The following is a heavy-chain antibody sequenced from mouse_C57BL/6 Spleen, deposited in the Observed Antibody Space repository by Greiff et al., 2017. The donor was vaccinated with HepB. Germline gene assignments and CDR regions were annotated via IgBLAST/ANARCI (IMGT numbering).Heavy chain of an antibody. Sequence: ESGAELVRPGASVTLSCKASGYTFTDYEMHWVKQTPVHGLEWIGAIDPETGGTAYNQKFKGKAILTADKSSSTAYMELRSLTSEDSAVYYCTRTIYYSTPYYFDYWGQGTTLTVSS. D-gene: IGHD1-1*01. CDR1: GYTFTDYE. CDR2: IDPETGGT. J-gene: IGHJ2*01. CDR3: TRTIYYSTPYYFDY. V-gene: IGHV1-15*01.